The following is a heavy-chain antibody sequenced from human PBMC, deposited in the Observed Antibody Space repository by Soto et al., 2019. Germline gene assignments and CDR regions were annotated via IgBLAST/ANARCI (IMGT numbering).Heavy chain of an antibody. J-gene: IGHJ4*02. V-gene: IGHV1-69*13. CDR3: ARESRYCSGGSCYFLPGIDY. CDR2: IIPIFGTA. D-gene: IGHD2-15*01. CDR1: GGTFSGYA. Sequence: SVKVSCKASGGTFSGYAISWVRQAPGQGLEWMGGIIPIFGTANYAQKFQGRVTITADESTSTAYMELSSLRSEDTAVYYCARESRYCSGGSCYFLPGIDYWGQGTLVTVSS.